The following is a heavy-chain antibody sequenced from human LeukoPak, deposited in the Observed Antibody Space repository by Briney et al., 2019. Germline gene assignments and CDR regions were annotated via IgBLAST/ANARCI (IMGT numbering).Heavy chain of an antibody. V-gene: IGHV4-30-2*01. D-gene: IGHD2-21*01. CDR1: GGSISSGGYY. CDR2: IYHSGST. J-gene: IGHJ3*02. Sequence: PSQTLSLTCTVSGGSISSGGYYWSWIRQPPGKGLEWIGYIYHSGSTYYNPSLKSRVTISVDRSKNQFSLKLRSVTAADTAVYYCARQHVDAGAGATSYAFDIWEQGTMVTVSS. CDR3: ARQHVDAGAGATSYAFDI.